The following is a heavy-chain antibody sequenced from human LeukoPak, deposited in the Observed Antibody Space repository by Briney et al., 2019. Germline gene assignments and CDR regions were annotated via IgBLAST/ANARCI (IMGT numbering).Heavy chain of an antibody. CDR2: ISYDGSNK. CDR3: AKLEIGAVAGSGSANTNDY. Sequence: PGRSLRLSCAASGFTFSSYGMHWVPQAPGKGLEWVAVISYDGSNKYYADSVKGRFTISRDNSKNTLYLQMNSLRAEDTAVYYCAKLEIGAVAGSGSANTNDYWGQGTLVTVSS. J-gene: IGHJ4*02. V-gene: IGHV3-30*18. CDR1: GFTFSSYG. D-gene: IGHD6-19*01.